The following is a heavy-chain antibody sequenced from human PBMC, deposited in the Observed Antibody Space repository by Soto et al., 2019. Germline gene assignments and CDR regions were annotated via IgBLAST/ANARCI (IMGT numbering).Heavy chain of an antibody. D-gene: IGHD1-1*01. CDR2: IKSKSDGETT. V-gene: IGHV3-15*01. CDR1: GFTFREAW. CDR3: VTAGPELYYYYYGMDV. Sequence: NPGGSLRLSCAASGFTFREAWMSWVRQAPGKGLEWVGRIKSKSDGETTDYAAPVKGRFTISRDDSEKTLHLQMNSLKAEDSAIYYCVTAGPELYYYYYGMDVWGQGTTVTVSS. J-gene: IGHJ6*02.